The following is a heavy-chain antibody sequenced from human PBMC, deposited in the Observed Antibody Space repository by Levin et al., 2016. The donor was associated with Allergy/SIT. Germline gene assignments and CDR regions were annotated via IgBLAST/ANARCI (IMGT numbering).Heavy chain of an antibody. V-gene: IGHV3-21*01. CDR2: ISGSGSHL. D-gene: IGHD2-21*01. J-gene: IGHJ6*03. CDR3: ARDPPGVLISYYYYMDV. CDR1: GFTFSDCN. Sequence: GGSLRLSCAASGFTFSDCNLNWVRQAPGKGLERVSSISGSGSHLHYAESVRGRFTISRDNAKNSLYLQMNSLRAEDTAVYYCARDPPGVLISYYYYMDVWGRGTTVTVSS.